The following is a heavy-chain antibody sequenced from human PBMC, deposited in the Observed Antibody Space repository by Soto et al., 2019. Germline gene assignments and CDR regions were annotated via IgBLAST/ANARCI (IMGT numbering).Heavy chain of an antibody. J-gene: IGHJ4*02. Sequence: QVQLVQSGAEVKKPGSSVKVSCKASGGTFSSYTISWVRQAPGQGLEWMGRIIPILGIANYAQKFQGTVTITADKPTSRADMELSSLRYEDTAVYYCARVVDGEYILGYWGQGTLVTVSS. V-gene: IGHV1-69*02. CDR2: IIPILGIA. CDR3: ARVVDGEYILGY. CDR1: GGTFSSYT. D-gene: IGHD4-17*01.